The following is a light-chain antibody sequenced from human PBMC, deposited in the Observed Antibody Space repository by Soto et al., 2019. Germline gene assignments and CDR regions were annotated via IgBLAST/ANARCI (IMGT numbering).Light chain of an antibody. CDR1: QDISTY. Sequence: DIQMTQSPSSLSASVGDRVTITCQASQDISTYLNWYQQKPGKAPKLLIYDASNLETGVPSRFSGSGSGTDFTLTISSLQPEDFATYYCQQFNNYPLTFGGGTKVDIK. J-gene: IGKJ4*01. CDR3: QQFNNYPLT. V-gene: IGKV1-33*01. CDR2: DAS.